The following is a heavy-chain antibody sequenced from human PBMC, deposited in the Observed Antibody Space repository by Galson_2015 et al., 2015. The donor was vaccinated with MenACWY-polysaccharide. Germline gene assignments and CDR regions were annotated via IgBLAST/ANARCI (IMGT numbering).Heavy chain of an antibody. J-gene: IGHJ4*02. CDR1: GFTFDDYA. CDR2: ISWNSGSI. CDR3: AKDKYYYDSSGELDY. D-gene: IGHD3-22*01. Sequence: SLRLSCAASGFTFDDYAMHWVRQAPGKGLEWVSGISWNSGSIGYADSVKGRFTISRDNAKNSLYLQMNSLRAEDTALYYCAKDKYYYDSSGELDYWGQGTLVTVSS. V-gene: IGHV3-9*01.